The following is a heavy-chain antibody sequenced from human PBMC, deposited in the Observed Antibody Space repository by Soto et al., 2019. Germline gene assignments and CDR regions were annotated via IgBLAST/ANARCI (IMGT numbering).Heavy chain of an antibody. J-gene: IGHJ5*02. CDR1: GFDFSVYW. CDR2: IKFDGSEK. D-gene: IGHD2-2*01. V-gene: IGHV3-7*03. CDR3: VKGGGYCSSATCYSPRNHYFDA. Sequence: HPGGSLRLSCAASGFDFSVYWMSWVRQAPGKXPEWVANIKFDGSEKQYVDSVKGRFTISRDNARNSVFLQMNSLRAGDTAVYYCVKGGGYCSSATCYSPRNHYFDAWGQGTLVTVSS.